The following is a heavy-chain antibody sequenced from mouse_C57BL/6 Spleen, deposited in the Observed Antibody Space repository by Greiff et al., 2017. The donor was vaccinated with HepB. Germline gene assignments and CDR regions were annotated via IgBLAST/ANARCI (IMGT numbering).Heavy chain of an antibody. CDR3: ARIKKIVATYFAY. V-gene: IGHV1S81*02. J-gene: IGHJ2*01. D-gene: IGHD1-1*01. Sequence: QVQLQQPGAELVKAGASVKMSCKASGYTFTSYWMHWVKQRPGQGLEWFAETNPTNGRTYYNEKFKSKATLTVDKSYSTAYMLLSGPTFEDSAVYYCARIKKIVATYFAYWGPGTTLTVAS. CDR1: GYTFTSYW. CDR2: TNPTNGRT.